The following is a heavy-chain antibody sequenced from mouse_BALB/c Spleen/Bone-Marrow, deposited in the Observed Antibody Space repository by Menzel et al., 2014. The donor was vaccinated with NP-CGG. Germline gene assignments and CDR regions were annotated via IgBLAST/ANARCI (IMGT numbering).Heavy chain of an antibody. Sequence: DVQLVESGGGLVQPGGSLKLSCAASGFTFSSYGMSWVRQTPDKRLELVATINSNGGSTYYPDSVKGRFTISRDTAKNTLYLQMSSLKSEETAMYYCVRGNYGNYVDYFDFWGQGTTLTVSS. D-gene: IGHD2-1*01. J-gene: IGHJ2*01. CDR3: VRGNYGNYVDYFDF. V-gene: IGHV5-6-3*01. CDR1: GFTFSSYG. CDR2: INSNGGST.